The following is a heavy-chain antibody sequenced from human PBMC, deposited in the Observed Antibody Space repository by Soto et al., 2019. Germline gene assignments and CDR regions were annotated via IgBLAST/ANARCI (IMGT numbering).Heavy chain of an antibody. CDR3: ARPHWVMGFDY. Sequence: QVQLQQWGAGLLKPSETLSLTCAVYGGSFSGYYWSWIRQPPGKGLEWIGEINHSGSTNYNPSLKSRVTISVDTSKNQFALTLSSVTAADTAVYYCARPHWVMGFDYWGQGTLVTVSS. D-gene: IGHD2-8*01. CDR1: GGSFSGYY. V-gene: IGHV4-34*01. J-gene: IGHJ4*02. CDR2: INHSGST.